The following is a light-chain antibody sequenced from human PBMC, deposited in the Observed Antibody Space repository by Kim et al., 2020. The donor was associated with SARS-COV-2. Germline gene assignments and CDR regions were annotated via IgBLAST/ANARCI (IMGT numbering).Light chain of an antibody. J-gene: IGKJ4*01. CDR2: GAS. CDR3: QHYGTSPLT. CDR1: QSVSSNY. Sequence: PGETATVSCRASQSVSSNYLAWYQQKPGQAPRLLIYGASSRATGIPDRFSGSGSETDFILTISRLDPEDFAVYYCQHYGTSPLTFGGGTKVDIK. V-gene: IGKV3-20*01.